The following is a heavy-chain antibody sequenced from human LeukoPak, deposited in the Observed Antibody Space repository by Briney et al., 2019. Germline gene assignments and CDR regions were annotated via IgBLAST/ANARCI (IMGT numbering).Heavy chain of an antibody. Sequence: GGSLRLSCAASGFTFDDYAMRWVRQAPGKGLEWVSGISWNSGSIGYADSVKGRFTISRDNAKNSLYLQMNSLRAEDTALYYCATTGYSYGFYETPFDYWGQGTLVTVSS. CDR2: ISWNSGSI. CDR3: ATTGYSYGFYETPFDY. J-gene: IGHJ4*02. D-gene: IGHD5-18*01. V-gene: IGHV3-9*01. CDR1: GFTFDDYA.